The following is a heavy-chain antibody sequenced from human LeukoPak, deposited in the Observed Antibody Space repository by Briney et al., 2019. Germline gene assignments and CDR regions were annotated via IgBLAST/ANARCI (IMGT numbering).Heavy chain of an antibody. CDR1: GFTFSDYY. Sequence: GGSLRLSCAASGFTFSDYYMSWIRQAPGEGLEWVSYISSSGSTIYYADSVKGRFTISRDNAKNSLYLQMNSLRAEDTAVYYCIRGAASGSYYGFDVWGQGATVTVSS. J-gene: IGHJ6*02. CDR3: IRGAASGSYYGFDV. D-gene: IGHD1-26*01. V-gene: IGHV3-11*01. CDR2: ISSSGSTI.